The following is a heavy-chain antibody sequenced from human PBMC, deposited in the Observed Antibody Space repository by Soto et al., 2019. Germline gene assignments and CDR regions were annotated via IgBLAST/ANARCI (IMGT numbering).Heavy chain of an antibody. CDR3: AREKGYNFGYFYYGMDV. Sequence: PGGSLRLSCAASGFAVSSDYMSWVRQAPGKGLEWVSVIYTDGRTFYADSVKGTFTISRDGSKNTLYLQMNSLRVEDTGVYYCAREKGYNFGYFYYGMDVWGQGDTVTVSS. D-gene: IGHD5-18*01. CDR2: IYTDGRT. CDR1: GFAVSSDY. J-gene: IGHJ6*02. V-gene: IGHV3-66*01.